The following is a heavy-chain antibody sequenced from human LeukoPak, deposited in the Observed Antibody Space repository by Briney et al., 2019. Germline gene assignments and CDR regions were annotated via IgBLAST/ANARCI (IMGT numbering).Heavy chain of an antibody. Sequence: GGSLRLSCAASGFTFSGYPIHWVRQAPGKGLEWVAVISYDGSNKYYADSVKGRFTISRDNSKNTLYLQMDSLSAEDTAVYYCARAGSQSHVDAAMGFCNYWGQGTLVTVSS. CDR3: ARAGSQSHVDAAMGFCNY. CDR2: ISYDGSNK. D-gene: IGHD5-18*01. J-gene: IGHJ4*02. CDR1: GFTFSGYP. V-gene: IGHV3-30-3*01.